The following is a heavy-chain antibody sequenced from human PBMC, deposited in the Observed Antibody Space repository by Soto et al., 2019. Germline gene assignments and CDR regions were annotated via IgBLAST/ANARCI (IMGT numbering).Heavy chain of an antibody. CDR3: ARDDYDFWSGYYSPSYGMDV. CDR1: GFTFSSYW. D-gene: IGHD3-3*01. Sequence: LRLSCAASGFTFSSYWMSWVRQAPGKGLEWVANIKQDGSEKYYVDSVKGRFTISRDNAKNSLYLQMNSLRAEDTAVYYCARDDYDFWSGYYSPSYGMDVWGQGTTVTVSS. V-gene: IGHV3-7*03. CDR2: IKQDGSEK. J-gene: IGHJ6*02.